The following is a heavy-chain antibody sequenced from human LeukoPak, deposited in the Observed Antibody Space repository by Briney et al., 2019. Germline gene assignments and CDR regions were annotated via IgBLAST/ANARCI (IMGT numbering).Heavy chain of an antibody. V-gene: IGHV3-30*18. CDR3: AKDSYYYDGSGYYLFGSSLDY. J-gene: IGHJ4*02. Sequence: PGRSLRLSCAASGFTFSSYGMHWVRQAPGEGLEWVVVMSYDGSNKYYADSVKGRFTISRDSSKNTLYLQMNSLRAEETAVYYCAKDSYYYDGSGYYLFGSSLDYWGQGTLVTVSS. D-gene: IGHD3-22*01. CDR2: MSYDGSNK. CDR1: GFTFSSYG.